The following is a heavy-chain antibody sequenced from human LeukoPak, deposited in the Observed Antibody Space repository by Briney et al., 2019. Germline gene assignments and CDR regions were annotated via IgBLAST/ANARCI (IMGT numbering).Heavy chain of an antibody. V-gene: IGHV4-39*01. CDR1: GGSFSGYY. J-gene: IGHJ4*02. Sequence: SETLSLTCAVYGGSFSGYYWGWIRQPPGKGLEWIGSIYYSGSTYYNPSLKSRVTISVGTSKNQFSLKLSSVTAADTAVYYCARLPFGYSSGWYWGQGTLVTVSS. CDR2: IYYSGST. D-gene: IGHD6-19*01. CDR3: ARLPFGYSSGWY.